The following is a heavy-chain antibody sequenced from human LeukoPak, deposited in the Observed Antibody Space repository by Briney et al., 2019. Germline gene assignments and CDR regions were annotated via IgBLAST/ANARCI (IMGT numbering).Heavy chain of an antibody. J-gene: IGHJ4*02. V-gene: IGHV3-64D*09. Sequence: PGGSLRLSCSASGLTFSSYGTHWVRQAPGKGLEYLAGITSNGGSTYYADSVKGRFTISRDNSKNTLYLQMSSLRTDDTAVYYCKTSPVSRIDHWGQGTLVTVSS. D-gene: IGHD2-2*01. CDR1: GLTFSSYG. CDR3: KTSPVSRIDH. CDR2: ITSNGGST.